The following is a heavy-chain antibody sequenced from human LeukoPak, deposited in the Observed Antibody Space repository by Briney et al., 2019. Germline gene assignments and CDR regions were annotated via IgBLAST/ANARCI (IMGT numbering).Heavy chain of an antibody. Sequence: SETLSLTCAVYGGSFSGYYWSWIRQPPGKGLEWIGEINHSGSTNYNPSLKSRVTMSVDTSKNQFSLKLSSVTAADTAVYYCARLYSSGWYAGYYYGMDVWGQGTTVTVSS. CDR1: GGSFSGYY. J-gene: IGHJ6*02. CDR2: INHSGST. D-gene: IGHD6-19*01. CDR3: ARLYSSGWYAGYYYGMDV. V-gene: IGHV4-34*01.